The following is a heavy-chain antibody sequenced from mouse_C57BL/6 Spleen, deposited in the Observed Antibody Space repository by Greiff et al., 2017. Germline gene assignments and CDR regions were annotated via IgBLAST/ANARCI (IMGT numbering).Heavy chain of an antibody. Sequence: EVQLQQSGAELVRPGSSVKMSCKTSGYTFTSYGINWVKQRPGQGLEWIGYIYIGNGYTEYNEKFKGKATLTSDTSSSTAYMQLSSLTSEDSAIYFCTRRRSQASCDYDTFDVWGQGTTLTVSS. J-gene: IGHJ2*01. CDR2: IYIGNGYT. CDR1: GYTFTSYG. D-gene: IGHD2-4*01. V-gene: IGHV1-58*01. CDR3: TRRRSQASCDYDTFDV.